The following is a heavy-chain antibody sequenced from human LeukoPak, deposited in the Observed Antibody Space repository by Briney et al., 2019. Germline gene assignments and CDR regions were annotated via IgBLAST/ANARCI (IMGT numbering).Heavy chain of an antibody. CDR3: ARDSRYDFWSGYYNTVDFDY. CDR2: INWNGGNT. Sequence: GGSLRLSCAASGFTFSTYAMSWVCQAPGKGLEWVSGINWNGGNTGYADSVKGRFTISRDNAKNSLYLQMNSLRAEDTAVYYCARDSRYDFWSGYYNTVDFDYWGQGTLVTVSS. V-gene: IGHV3-20*04. D-gene: IGHD3-3*01. J-gene: IGHJ4*02. CDR1: GFTFSTYA.